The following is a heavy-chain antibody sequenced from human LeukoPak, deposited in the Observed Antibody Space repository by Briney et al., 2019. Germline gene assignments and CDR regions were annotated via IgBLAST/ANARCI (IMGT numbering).Heavy chain of an antibody. D-gene: IGHD3-16*02. CDR3: ARAGYDYVWGSYHLDY. J-gene: IGHJ4*02. V-gene: IGHV4-4*02. Sequence: PGGSLRLSCAASGFTFSSYSMNWVRQPPGKGLEWIGEIYHSGSTNYNPSPKSRVTMSVDKSKNQYSLKLSSVTAADTAVYYCARAGYDYVWGSYHLDYWGQGTLVTVSS. CDR2: IYHSGST. CDR1: GFTFSSYSM.